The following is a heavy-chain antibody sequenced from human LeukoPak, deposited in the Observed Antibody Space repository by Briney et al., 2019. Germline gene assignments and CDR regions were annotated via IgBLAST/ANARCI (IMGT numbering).Heavy chain of an antibody. V-gene: IGHV3-33*03. Sequence: GGSLRLSCAASGFTFSTYGMYWVRQAPGKGLDWVAVIWYDGSNKYYADSVKGRFTISRDNSKNTLYLQMNSLRAEDTAEYYCAKDSNPAGYYYMDVWGKGTTVTVSS. CDR1: GFTFSTYG. J-gene: IGHJ6*03. CDR2: IWYDGSNK. D-gene: IGHD1-14*01. CDR3: AKDSNPAGYYYMDV.